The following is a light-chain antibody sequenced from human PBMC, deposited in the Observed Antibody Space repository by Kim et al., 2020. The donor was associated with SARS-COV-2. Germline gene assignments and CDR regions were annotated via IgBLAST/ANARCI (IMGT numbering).Light chain of an antibody. Sequence: QSALTQPPSASGSPRQSVTISCTGTSSDVGGYNYVSWYQQHPGKAPKLMIYEVSKRPSGVPDRLSGSKSGNTASLTVSGLQADDEADYYCSSYAAISNFVFGTGTKVTVL. CDR1: SSDVGGYNY. CDR2: EVS. V-gene: IGLV2-8*01. J-gene: IGLJ1*01. CDR3: SSYAAISNFV.